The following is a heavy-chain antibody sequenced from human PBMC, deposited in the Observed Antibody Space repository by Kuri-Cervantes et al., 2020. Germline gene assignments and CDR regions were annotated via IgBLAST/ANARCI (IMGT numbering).Heavy chain of an antibody. J-gene: IGHJ4*02. CDR2: IYYRGST. CDR1: GGSISSYY. D-gene: IGHD3-3*01. V-gene: IGHV4-59*01. CDR3: ARGPLRGVFDY. Sequence: SETLSLTCTVSGGSISSYYWSWIRQPPGKGLEWIGYIYYRGSTNYNPSLKSRLTISVDTSKNQFSLKLSSVTAADTAVYYCARGPLRGVFDYWGQGTLVTVSS.